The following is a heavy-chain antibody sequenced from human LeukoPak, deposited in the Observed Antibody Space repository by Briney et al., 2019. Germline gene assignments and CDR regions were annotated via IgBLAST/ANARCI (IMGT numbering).Heavy chain of an antibody. CDR2: IWFDEKNK. J-gene: IGHJ4*02. D-gene: IGHD6-19*01. CDR1: GFTFSKYG. CDR3: AKDRAVAGTDARYYFDY. Sequence: GGSLRLSCAASGFTFSKYGMHWVRQAPGKGLEWVAAIWFDEKNKYYADSVKGRFTISRDNSKNTLYLEMNSLRADDTAVYYCAKDRAVAGTDARYYFDYWGQGTLVTVSA. V-gene: IGHV3-33*06.